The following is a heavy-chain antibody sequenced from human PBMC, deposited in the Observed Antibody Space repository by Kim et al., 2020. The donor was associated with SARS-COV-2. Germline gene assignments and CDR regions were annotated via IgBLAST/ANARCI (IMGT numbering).Heavy chain of an antibody. J-gene: IGHJ5*02. CDR3: ARLTWNQGGWFHP. CDR1: GGSISDDDYY. V-gene: IGHV4-31*03. Sequence: SETLSLTCTVSGGSISDDDYYWGWVRQRPGKGLEWIVYLFHSGGAYYNPSLKSRVSISVDTSKNPFSLELRSVTAADTAVYYCARLTWNQGGWFHPWGQGTLVTVSS. D-gene: IGHD1-1*01. CDR2: LFHSGGA.